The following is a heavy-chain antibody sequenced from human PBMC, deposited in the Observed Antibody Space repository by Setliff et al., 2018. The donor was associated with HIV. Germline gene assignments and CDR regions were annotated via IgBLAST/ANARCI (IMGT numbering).Heavy chain of an antibody. V-gene: IGHV4-34*01. Sequence: SETLSLTCTVSGGSISSHYWSWIRQPPGKGLEWIGEIDHSGSTNYNPSLKSRVTISVDTSKNQFSLKLSSVTAADTAVYYCARVAGSHYFDYWGQGTLVTVSS. J-gene: IGHJ4*02. CDR3: ARVAGSHYFDY. D-gene: IGHD6-19*01. CDR1: GGSISSHY. CDR2: IDHSGST.